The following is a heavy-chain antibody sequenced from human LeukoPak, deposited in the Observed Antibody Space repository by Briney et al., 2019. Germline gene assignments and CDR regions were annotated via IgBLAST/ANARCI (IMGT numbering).Heavy chain of an antibody. V-gene: IGHV3-73*01. J-gene: IGHJ4*02. Sequence: PGGSLRLSCAASGFTFSSYEMNWVRQASGKGLEWVGRIRSKANSYATAYAASVKGRFTISRDDSKNTAYLQMNSLKTEDTAVYYCTRRAYGSGEEEDYFDYWGQGTLVTVSS. D-gene: IGHD3-10*01. CDR2: IRSKANSYAT. CDR1: GFTFSSYE. CDR3: TRRAYGSGEEEDYFDY.